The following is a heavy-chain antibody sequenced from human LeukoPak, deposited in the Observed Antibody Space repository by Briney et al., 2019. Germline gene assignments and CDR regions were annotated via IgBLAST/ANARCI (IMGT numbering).Heavy chain of an antibody. Sequence: ASVKVSCKASGYTFTSYGISWVGQAPGQGLEWMAWISGSNGDTNFAQKIQGRVTLTTDTSTSTAYMELMSLRSDDTAAYFCARGPRRWLQLTYFDYWGQGTLVTVSS. V-gene: IGHV1-18*01. J-gene: IGHJ4*02. D-gene: IGHD5-24*01. CDR2: ISGSNGDT. CDR3: ARGPRRWLQLTYFDY. CDR1: GYTFTSYG.